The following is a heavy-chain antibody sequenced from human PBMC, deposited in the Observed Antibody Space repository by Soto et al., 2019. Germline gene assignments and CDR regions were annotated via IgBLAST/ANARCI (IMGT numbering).Heavy chain of an antibody. D-gene: IGHD1-7*01. CDR2: ISSGGINI. V-gene: IGHV3-48*03. Sequence: GGSLILSCAASGFMFSIYEMNWVRQAPGKGLEWVSYISSGGINIHYADSVKGRFTISRDNAKNSLYLQMDNLRAEDTAVYYCARDHPNRNYGTCFDYWGQGTPVTVSS. CDR3: ARDHPNRNYGTCFDY. J-gene: IGHJ4*02. CDR1: GFMFSIYE.